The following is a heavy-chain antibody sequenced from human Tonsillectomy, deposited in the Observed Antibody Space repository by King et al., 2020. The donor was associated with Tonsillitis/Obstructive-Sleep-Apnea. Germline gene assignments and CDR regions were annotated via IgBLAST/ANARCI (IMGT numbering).Heavy chain of an antibody. J-gene: IGHJ4*02. Sequence: QLVQSGAEVKKPGESLKISCKGSGYNFTNYWIGWVRQMPGKGPEWVGIIYPGDSDTRYSPSFQGQVTISADKSISTAYMQWSSLKASDTAMYFCARQGVYDCLDYWGQGTLVTVSS. D-gene: IGHD5/OR15-5a*01. V-gene: IGHV5-51*01. CDR1: GYNFTNYW. CDR2: IYPGDSDT. CDR3: ARQGVYDCLDY.